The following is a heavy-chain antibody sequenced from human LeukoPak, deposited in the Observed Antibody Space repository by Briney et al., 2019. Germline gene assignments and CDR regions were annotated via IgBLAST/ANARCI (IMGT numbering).Heavy chain of an antibody. CDR1: GFTFSSYW. Sequence: GGSLRLSCAASGFTFSSYWMSWVRQAPGKGLEWVANIKQDGSEKYYVDSVKGRFTISRDNAKNSLYLQMNSLRAEDTAVYYCARVAVIQLPLLASDYWGQGTLVTVSS. V-gene: IGHV3-7*01. CDR2: IKQDGSEK. D-gene: IGHD5-18*01. CDR3: ARVAVIQLPLLASDY. J-gene: IGHJ4*02.